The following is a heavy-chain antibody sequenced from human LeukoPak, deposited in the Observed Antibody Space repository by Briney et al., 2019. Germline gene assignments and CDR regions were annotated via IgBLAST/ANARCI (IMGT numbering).Heavy chain of an antibody. V-gene: IGHV4-31*03. CDR2: IYYSGST. CDR3: ARVPGDFGSGYFKGVFDY. D-gene: IGHD3-3*01. Sequence: SETLSLTCTVSGGSISSGGYYWSWLRQHPGKGLEWIGYIYYSGSTYYNPSLKSRVTISVDTSKNQFSPKLSSVTAAGTAVYYCARVPGDFGSGYFKGVFDYWGRGPLVTVPS. J-gene: IGHJ4*02. CDR1: GGSISSGGYY.